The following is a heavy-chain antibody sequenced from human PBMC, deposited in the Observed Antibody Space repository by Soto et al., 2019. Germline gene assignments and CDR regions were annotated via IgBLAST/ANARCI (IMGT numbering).Heavy chain of an antibody. V-gene: IGHV1-3*01. Sequence: ASVKGSCKASGYTCTSYAMHWVLQAPGQRLEWMGWINAGNGNTKYSQKFQGRVTITRDTSASTAYMELSSLRSEDTAVYYCAREQFITIFGVVQNWFDPWGQGTLVTVSS. CDR1: GYTCTSYA. CDR3: AREQFITIFGVVQNWFDP. J-gene: IGHJ5*02. CDR2: INAGNGNT. D-gene: IGHD3-3*01.